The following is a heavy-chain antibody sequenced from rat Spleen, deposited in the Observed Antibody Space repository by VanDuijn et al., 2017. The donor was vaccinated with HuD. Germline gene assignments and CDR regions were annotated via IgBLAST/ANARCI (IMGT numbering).Heavy chain of an antibody. D-gene: IGHD1-7*01. J-gene: IGHJ2*01. V-gene: IGHV5-7*01. CDR3: AVAGYGY. CDR1: GFTFSDYY. CDR2: IIYDGSST. Sequence: EVQLAESGGGLVQPGRSLKLSCAASGFTFSDYYMAWVRQAPKKGLEWVATIIYDGSSTYYPDSVKGRFTIPRDDAVSTLYLQMNSLRSEDTATYYCAVAGYGYWGQGVMVTVSS.